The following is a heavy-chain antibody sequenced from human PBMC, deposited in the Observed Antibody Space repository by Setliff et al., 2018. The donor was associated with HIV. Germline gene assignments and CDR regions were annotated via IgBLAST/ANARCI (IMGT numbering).Heavy chain of an antibody. CDR2: INTSGGSA. J-gene: IGHJ4*01. Sequence: ASVKVSCKASGYAFTMYGITWVRQAPGQGLEWMGVINTSGGSAGYAEKFRGRVTMTRDTSTSTVYMDLRNLRSEDTAVYYCARNRGDSSGWYAGDYWGHGTLVTAPQ. CDR1: GYAFTMYG. CDR3: ARNRGDSSGWYAGDY. V-gene: IGHV1-46*01. D-gene: IGHD6-19*01.